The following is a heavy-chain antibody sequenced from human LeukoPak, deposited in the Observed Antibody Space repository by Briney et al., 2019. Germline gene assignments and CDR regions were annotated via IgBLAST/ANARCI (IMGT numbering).Heavy chain of an antibody. V-gene: IGHV3-23*01. CDR2: ISGSGGST. CDR3: AKDPCSSTSCYTGD. Sequence: GGSLRLSCEASGFTFSSYAMSWVRQAPGKGLEWVSAISGSGGSTYYADSVKGRFTISRDNSKNTLYLQMNSLRAEDTAVYYCAKDPCSSTSCYTGDWGQGTLVTVSS. D-gene: IGHD2-2*02. CDR1: GFTFSSYA. J-gene: IGHJ4*02.